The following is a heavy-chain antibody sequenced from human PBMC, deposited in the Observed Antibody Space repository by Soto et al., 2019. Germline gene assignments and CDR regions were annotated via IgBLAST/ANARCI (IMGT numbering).Heavy chain of an antibody. J-gene: IGHJ6*02. V-gene: IGHV1-58*01. CDR2: IVVGSGNT. D-gene: IGHD6-19*01. CDR1: GFTFTSSA. Sequence: ASVKVSCKASGFTFTSSAVQWVRQARGQRLEWIGWIVVGSGNTNYAQKFQERVTITRDMSTSTAYMELSSLRSEDTAVYYCAALPEGETSGWYYYYGMDVWGQGTTVTVSS. CDR3: AALPEGETSGWYYYYGMDV.